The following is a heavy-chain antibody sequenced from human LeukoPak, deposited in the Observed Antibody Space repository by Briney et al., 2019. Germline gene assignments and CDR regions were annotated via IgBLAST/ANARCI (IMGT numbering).Heavy chain of an antibody. V-gene: IGHV3-23*01. D-gene: IGHD3-22*01. CDR2: ISGSGGST. J-gene: IGHJ4*02. CDR1: GFTFSSYG. Sequence: GGSLRLSCAASGFTFSSYGMSWVRQAPGKGLEWVSAISGSGGSTYYADSVKGRFTISRDNSKNTLYLQMNSLRAEDTAVYYCARGARESSGYPAMNVDYWGQGTLVTVSS. CDR3: ARGARESSGYPAMNVDY.